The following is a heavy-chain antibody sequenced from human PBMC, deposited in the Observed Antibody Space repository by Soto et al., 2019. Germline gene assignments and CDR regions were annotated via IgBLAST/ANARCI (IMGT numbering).Heavy chain of an antibody. CDR2: IYYSGST. D-gene: IGHD6-13*01. V-gene: IGHV4-59*01. CDR1: GGSISSYY. CDR3: ARATSGYSFMDV. Sequence: PSETLSLTCTVSGGSISSYYWSWIRQPPGKGLEWIGYIYYSGSTNYNPSLKSRVTISVDTSKNQFSLKLSSVTAADTAVYYCARATSGYSFMDVWGQGTTVTVS. J-gene: IGHJ6*02.